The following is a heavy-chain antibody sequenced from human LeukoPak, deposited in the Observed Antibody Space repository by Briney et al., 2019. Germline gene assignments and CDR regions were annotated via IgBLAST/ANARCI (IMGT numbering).Heavy chain of an antibody. D-gene: IGHD6-19*01. Sequence: GGSLRLSCAASGFTFSGSAMHWVRQASGKGLEWVGRIKSKANSYATAYAASVKGRFTISRDDSKNTAYLQMNSLKTEDTAVYYCTLSSGWYGGDYWGQGTLVTVSS. J-gene: IGHJ4*02. CDR1: GFTFSGSA. CDR3: TLSSGWYGGDY. V-gene: IGHV3-73*01. CDR2: IKSKANSYAT.